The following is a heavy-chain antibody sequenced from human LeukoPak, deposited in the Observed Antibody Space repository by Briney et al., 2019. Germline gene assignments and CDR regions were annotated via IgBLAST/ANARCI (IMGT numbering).Heavy chain of an antibody. CDR3: ATLRMAGASGHYYGC. CDR2: ISGGGSST. V-gene: IGHV3-23*01. Sequence: GGSLRLSCAVSGFTSSSYDMSWVRLAPGQGLDWVSAISGGGSSTYYADSVQGRFTISRDNSKNTLYLQMNGLRAEDTALYYCATLRMAGASGHYYGCWGQGTLVTVSS. CDR1: GFTSSSYD. D-gene: IGHD3-22*01. J-gene: IGHJ4*02.